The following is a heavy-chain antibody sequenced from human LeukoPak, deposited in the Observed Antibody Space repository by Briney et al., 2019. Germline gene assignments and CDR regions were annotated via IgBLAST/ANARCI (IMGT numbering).Heavy chain of an antibody. J-gene: IGHJ4*02. D-gene: IGHD6-25*01. CDR1: GFAFSSYW. CDR3: ARALAAAGSY. CDR2: INQDGSQK. V-gene: IGHV3-7*01. Sequence: PGGSLRLSCAASGFAFSSYWMHWVRQAPGKGLEWVANINQDGSQKYYVDSVKGRFTISRDNAKNSLYLQMNSLRAEDTAVYYCARALAAAGSYWGQGTLVTVSS.